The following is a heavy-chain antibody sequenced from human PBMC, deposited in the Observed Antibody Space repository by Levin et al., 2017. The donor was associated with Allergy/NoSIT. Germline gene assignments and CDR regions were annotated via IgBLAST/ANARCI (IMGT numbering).Heavy chain of an antibody. CDR1: GGSISTGDYN. D-gene: IGHD6-13*01. V-gene: IGHV4-30-4*01. CDR2: IFYSGTT. Sequence: SCTVSGGSISTGDYNWSWIRQPPGKGLEWIGFIFYSGTTYYNPSLKSRVTMSVDTSKNQFSLELSSVTAADTAVYFCATEPRTVAAGFDHWGQGALVTVSS. J-gene: IGHJ4*02. CDR3: ATEPRTVAAGFDH.